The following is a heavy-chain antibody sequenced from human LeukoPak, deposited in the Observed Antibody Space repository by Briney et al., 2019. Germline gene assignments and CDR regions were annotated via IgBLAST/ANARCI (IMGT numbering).Heavy chain of an antibody. D-gene: IGHD6-13*01. J-gene: IGHJ2*01. CDR1: VYTFTSYG. Sequence: ASVKVSCKASVYTFTSYGISWVRQAPGQGLEWMGWISPYSGNTDYAQKLQGRVTMTTDTSTSTAYMELRSLRSDDTAVYYCARGAAGYWYFDLWGRGTLVTVFS. CDR3: ARGAAGYWYFDL. CDR2: ISPYSGNT. V-gene: IGHV1-18*01.